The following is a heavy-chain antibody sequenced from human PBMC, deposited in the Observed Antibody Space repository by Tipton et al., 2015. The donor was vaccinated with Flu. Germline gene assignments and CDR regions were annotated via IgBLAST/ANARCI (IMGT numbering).Heavy chain of an antibody. Sequence: SLRLSCAASGFPFSSYEMNWVRQAPGKGLEWVSYISSSGRIIYYADSVTGRFTVSRDNAKNSLYLQMNSLRAEYTAIYYCARDRWYSGSYLPSYYFDYSGQGTLVTVSS. D-gene: IGHD1-26*01. CDR1: GFPFSSYE. CDR3: ARDRWYSGSYLPSYYFDY. V-gene: IGHV3-48*03. J-gene: IGHJ4*02. CDR2: ISSSGRII.